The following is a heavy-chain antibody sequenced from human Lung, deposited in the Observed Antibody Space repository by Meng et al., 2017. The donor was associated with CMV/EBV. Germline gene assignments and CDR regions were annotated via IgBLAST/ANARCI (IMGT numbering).Heavy chain of an antibody. CDR3: ARRLSSIAAHNWFDP. J-gene: IGHJ5*02. V-gene: IGHV4-4*02. D-gene: IGHD6-6*01. CDR1: GGSISSSNW. CDR2: IYHSGST. Sequence: LXCAVSGGSISSSNWWSWVRQPPGKGLEWIGEIYHSGSTNYNPSLKSRVTISVDKSKNQFSLKLSSVTAADTAVYYCARRLSSIAAHNWFDPWRQGTLVTVSS.